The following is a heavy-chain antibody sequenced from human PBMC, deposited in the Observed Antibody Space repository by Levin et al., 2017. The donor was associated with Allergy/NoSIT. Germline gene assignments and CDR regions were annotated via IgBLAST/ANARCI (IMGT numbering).Heavy chain of an antibody. D-gene: IGHD2-21*02. Sequence: PGGSLRLSCAASGFTFSSYSMNWVRQAPGKGLEWVSSISSSSSYIYYADSVKGRFTISRDNAKNSLYLQMNSLRAEDTAVYYCARDLRGGDCCNWFDPWGQGTLVTVSS. CDR1: GFTFSSYS. CDR3: ARDLRGGDCCNWFDP. J-gene: IGHJ5*02. V-gene: IGHV3-21*01. CDR2: ISSSSSYI.